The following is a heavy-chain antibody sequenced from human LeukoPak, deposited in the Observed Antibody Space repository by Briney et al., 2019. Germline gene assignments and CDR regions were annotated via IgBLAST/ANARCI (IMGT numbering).Heavy chain of an antibody. D-gene: IGHD3-22*01. J-gene: IGHJ4*02. CDR3: ARVIYSSGYYTAFDY. CDR2: IYYSGST. CDR1: GGSISSYY. V-gene: IGHV4-59*01. Sequence: SETLSLTCTVSGGSISSYYWSWIRQPPGKGLEWIGYIYYSGSTNYNPSLKSRVTISVDTSKNQFSLKLSSVTAADTAVYYCARVIYSSGYYTAFDYWSQGTLVTVSS.